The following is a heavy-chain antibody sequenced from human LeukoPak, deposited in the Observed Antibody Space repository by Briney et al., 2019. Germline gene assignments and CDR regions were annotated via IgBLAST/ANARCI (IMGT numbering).Heavy chain of an antibody. CDR2: IYYSGST. V-gene: IGHV4-59*12. Sequence: SETLSLTCTVSGGSISSYYWSWIRQPPGKGLEWIGYIYYSGSTNYNPSLKSRVTMSVDTSKNQFSLKLSSVTAADTAVYYCARGFDSSGYYQYWGQGTLVTVSS. CDR3: ARGFDSSGYYQY. J-gene: IGHJ4*02. CDR1: GGSISSYY. D-gene: IGHD3-22*01.